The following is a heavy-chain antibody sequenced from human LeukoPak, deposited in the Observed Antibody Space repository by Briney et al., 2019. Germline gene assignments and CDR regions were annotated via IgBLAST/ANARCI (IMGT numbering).Heavy chain of an antibody. D-gene: IGHD6-19*01. J-gene: IGHJ4*02. Sequence: GGSLRLSCAPSGFTFSNYAMNWVRQAPGKGLEWVSGIGGSRGGGTYYADSVKGRFTVSRDNSKNTLYLQMNSLRAEDTAVYYCATLSGGWNGYWGQGTLVTVSS. CDR2: IGGSRGGGT. CDR3: ATLSGGWNGY. V-gene: IGHV3-23*01. CDR1: GFTFSNYA.